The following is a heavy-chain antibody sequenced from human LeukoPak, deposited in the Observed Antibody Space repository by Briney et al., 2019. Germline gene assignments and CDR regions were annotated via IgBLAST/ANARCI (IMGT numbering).Heavy chain of an antibody. V-gene: IGHV3-23*01. J-gene: IGHJ6*02. Sequence: QAGGSLRLSCAASGFTFSSYAMSWVRQAPGKGLEWVSAISGSGGSTYYADSVKGRFTISRDNSKNTLYLQMNSLRAEDTAVYYCARGAYYSSSSTPGYYGMDVWGQGTTVTVSS. D-gene: IGHD6-6*01. CDR1: GFTFSSYA. CDR3: ARGAYYSSSSTPGYYGMDV. CDR2: ISGSGGST.